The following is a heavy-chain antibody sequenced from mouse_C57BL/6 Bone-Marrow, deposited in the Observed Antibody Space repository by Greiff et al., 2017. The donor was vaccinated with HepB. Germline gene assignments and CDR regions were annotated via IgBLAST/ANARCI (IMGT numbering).Heavy chain of an antibody. CDR1: GFTFSSYG. Sequence: EVMLVESGGDLVKPGGSLKLSCAASGFTFSSYGMSWVRQTPDKRLEWVATISSGGSYTYYPDSVKGRFTISRDNAKNTLYLQMSSLKSEDTAMYYCARHPTAGFYWYFDVWGTGTTVTVSS. J-gene: IGHJ1*03. CDR2: ISSGGSYT. D-gene: IGHD2-10*01. CDR3: ARHPTAGFYWYFDV. V-gene: IGHV5-6*02.